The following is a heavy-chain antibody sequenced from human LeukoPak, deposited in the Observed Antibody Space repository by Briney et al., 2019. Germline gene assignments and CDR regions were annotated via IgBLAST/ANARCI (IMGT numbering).Heavy chain of an antibody. D-gene: IGHD3-3*01. CDR3: ARVDSTYFSYGMDV. V-gene: IGHV4-59*01. J-gene: IGHJ6*02. CDR2: IYYNGNT. Sequence: PSETLSLTCTVSGDSISSYYWSWIRQPPGKGLEWIGYIYYNGNTNYNPSLKSRVTISVDTSKNQFSLKVSSVTAADTAVYYCARVDSTYFSYGMDVWGQGTTVTVSS. CDR1: GDSISSYY.